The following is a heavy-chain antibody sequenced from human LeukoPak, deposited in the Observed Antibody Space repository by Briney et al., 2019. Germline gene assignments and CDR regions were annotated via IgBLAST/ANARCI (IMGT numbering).Heavy chain of an antibody. Sequence: SETLSFTCTVSGGSISTSNYYWGWIRQPPGEGLEWIGSIYYRGRTYYNPSLKSRVTISADTSKNQYSLKLSSVTAADTAVYYCARDLMPAAAYDAFDIWGQGTMVTVSS. CDR2: IYYRGRT. CDR3: ARDLMPAAAYDAFDI. V-gene: IGHV4-39*07. J-gene: IGHJ3*02. CDR1: GGSISTSNYY. D-gene: IGHD6-13*01.